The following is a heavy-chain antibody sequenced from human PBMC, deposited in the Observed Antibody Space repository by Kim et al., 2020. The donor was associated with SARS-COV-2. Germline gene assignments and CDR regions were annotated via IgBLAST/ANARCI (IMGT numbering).Heavy chain of an antibody. Sequence: KGRVTISVDTSKNQFSLKLSSVTAADTAVYYCARQGNYDYIWGSYPPMDYWGQGTLVTVSS. CDR3: ARQGNYDYIWGSYPPMDY. V-gene: IGHV4-39*01. D-gene: IGHD3-16*02. J-gene: IGHJ4*02.